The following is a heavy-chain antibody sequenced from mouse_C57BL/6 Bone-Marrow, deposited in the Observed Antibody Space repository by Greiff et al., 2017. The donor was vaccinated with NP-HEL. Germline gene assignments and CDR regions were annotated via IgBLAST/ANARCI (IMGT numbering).Heavy chain of an antibody. CDR2: IRNKANGYTT. CDR3: ARCDYDWFAY. D-gene: IGHD2-4*01. CDR1: GFTFTDYY. J-gene: IGHJ3*01. V-gene: IGHV7-3*01. Sequence: EVKVVESGGGLVQPGGSLSLSCAASGFTFTDYYMSWVRQPPGKALEWLGFIRNKANGYTTEYSASVKGRFTISRDNSQSILYLQMNALRAEDSATYYCARCDYDWFAYWGQGTLVTVSA.